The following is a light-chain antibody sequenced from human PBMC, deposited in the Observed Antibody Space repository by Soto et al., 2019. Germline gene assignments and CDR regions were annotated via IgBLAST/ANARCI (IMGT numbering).Light chain of an antibody. J-gene: IGKJ2*02. V-gene: IGKV3-20*01. Sequence: EIVLTQSPGTLSLSPGERATLSCRASQSVGSSYLAWYQQKPGQAPKLLIYGASSRATGIPDRFSGSGSGTDVTLTISRLEPEDFAVYYCQQYGSSPRTFGQGTKLEIK. CDR3: QQYGSSPRT. CDR1: QSVGSSY. CDR2: GAS.